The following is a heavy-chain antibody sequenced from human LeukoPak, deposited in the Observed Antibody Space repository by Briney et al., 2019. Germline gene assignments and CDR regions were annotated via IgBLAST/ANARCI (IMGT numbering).Heavy chain of an antibody. J-gene: IGHJ6*03. Sequence: GGSLRLSCAASGFTFSRYNMNWVRQAPGKGLEWVSSISSGSSYIYYADSVKGRFTISRDNAKNSLYLQMNSLRAEDTAVYYCARDAGYSSGWYYYYYMDVWGKGTTVTISS. CDR2: ISSGSSYI. D-gene: IGHD6-19*01. CDR1: GFTFSRYN. V-gene: IGHV3-21*01. CDR3: ARDAGYSSGWYYYYYMDV.